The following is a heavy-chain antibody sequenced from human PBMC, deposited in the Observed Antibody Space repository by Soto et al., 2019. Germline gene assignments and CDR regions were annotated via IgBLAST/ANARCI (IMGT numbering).Heavy chain of an antibody. V-gene: IGHV3-9*01. Sequence: EVQLVESGGGLVQPGRSLRLSCAASGFTFDDYAMHWVRQAPGKGLEWVSGISWNSGSIGYADSVKGRFTISRDNAKNSLYLQMNSLRAEDTALYYCAKDSCSSTSCYLGIDYWGQGTLVTVSS. J-gene: IGHJ4*02. CDR3: AKDSCSSTSCYLGIDY. CDR1: GFTFDDYA. D-gene: IGHD2-2*01. CDR2: ISWNSGSI.